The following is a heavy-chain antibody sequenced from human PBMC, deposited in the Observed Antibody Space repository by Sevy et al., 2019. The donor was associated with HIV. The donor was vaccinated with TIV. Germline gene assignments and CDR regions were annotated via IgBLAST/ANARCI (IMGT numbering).Heavy chain of an antibody. Sequence: GGSRRLSCAASGFTFSSYAMHWVRQAPGKGLEWVAVISYDGSNKYYADSVKGRFTISRDNSKNTLYLQMNSLRAEDTAVYYCARDFSYYDILTGYWDMGGMDVWGQGTTVTVSS. J-gene: IGHJ6*02. V-gene: IGHV3-30-3*01. D-gene: IGHD3-9*01. CDR1: GFTFSSYA. CDR3: ARDFSYYDILTGYWDMGGMDV. CDR2: ISYDGSNK.